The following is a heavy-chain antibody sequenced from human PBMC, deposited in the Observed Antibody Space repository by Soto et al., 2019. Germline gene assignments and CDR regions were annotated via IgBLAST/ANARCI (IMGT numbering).Heavy chain of an antibody. CDR1: GFTFSSYG. D-gene: IGHD2-15*01. Sequence: GGSLRLSCAASGFTFSSYGMHWVRQAPGKGLEWVAVISYDGSNKYYADSVKGRFTISRDNSKNTMYLQMNSLRAEDTAVYYCAKDYGYCSGGSCYSSGWFDPWGQGTLVTVSS. CDR2: ISYDGSNK. CDR3: AKDYGYCSGGSCYSSGWFDP. J-gene: IGHJ5*02. V-gene: IGHV3-30*18.